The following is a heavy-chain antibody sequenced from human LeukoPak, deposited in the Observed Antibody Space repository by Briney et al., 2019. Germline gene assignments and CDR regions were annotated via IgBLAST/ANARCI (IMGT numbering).Heavy chain of an antibody. CDR1: GGSFSGYY. CDR3: ARGPPTDYYDSSGFYYVFDY. CDR2: INHSGST. V-gene: IGHV4-34*01. J-gene: IGHJ4*02. Sequence: CDTLSLTCGVYGGSFSGYYWRWIRQPPGKGLEWIGEINHSGSTNYNPSLKSRVTISVDTSKNQFSLKLSSVTAADTAVYFCARGPPTDYYDSSGFYYVFDYWGQGTLVTVSS. D-gene: IGHD3-22*01.